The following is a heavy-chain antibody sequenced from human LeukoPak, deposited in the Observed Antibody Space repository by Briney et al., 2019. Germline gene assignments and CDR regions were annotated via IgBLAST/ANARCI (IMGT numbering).Heavy chain of an antibody. J-gene: IGHJ4*02. Sequence: SETLSLTCAVYGGSFSGYYWSWIRQPPGKGLEWIGEINHSGSTNYNPSLKSRVIISVDTSKNQFSLKLSSVTAADTAVYYCARYGGSGTYFFDYWGRGTLVTVSS. D-gene: IGHD3-10*01. CDR3: ARYGGSGTYFFDY. CDR2: INHSGST. V-gene: IGHV4-34*01. CDR1: GGSFSGYY.